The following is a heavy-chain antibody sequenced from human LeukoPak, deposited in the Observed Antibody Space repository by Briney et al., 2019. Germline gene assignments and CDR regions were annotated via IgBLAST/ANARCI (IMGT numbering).Heavy chain of an antibody. J-gene: IGHJ3*02. Sequence: GRSLRLSCAASGFAFTSYAMHWVRQAPGKGLECLSVISYDSSNKYYADSVRGRFTISRDNSTNTLYLQMNSLRAEDTAVYTCARAYCTTTACHAFDIWGQGTVVAVSS. V-gene: IGHV3-30*04. CDR2: ISYDSSNK. CDR3: ARAYCTTTACHAFDI. CDR1: GFAFTSYA. D-gene: IGHD2-8*01.